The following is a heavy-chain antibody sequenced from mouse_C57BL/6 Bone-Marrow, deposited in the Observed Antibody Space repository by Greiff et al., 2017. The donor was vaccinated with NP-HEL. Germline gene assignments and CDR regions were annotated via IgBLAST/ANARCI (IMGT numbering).Heavy chain of an antibody. V-gene: IGHV10-1*01. D-gene: IGHD1-1*01. Sequence: EVMLVESGGGLVQPKGSLKLSCAASGFSFNTYAMNWVRQAPGKGLEWVARIRSKSNNYATYYADSVKDRFTLSRDDSESMLYLQMNNLKTEDTAMYYCVRAGGSLFDYWGQGTTLTVTS. CDR1: GFSFNTYA. CDR2: IRSKSNNYAT. J-gene: IGHJ2*01. CDR3: VRAGGSLFDY.